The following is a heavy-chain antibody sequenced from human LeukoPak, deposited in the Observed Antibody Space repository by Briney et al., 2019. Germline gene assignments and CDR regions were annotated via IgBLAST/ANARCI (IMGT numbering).Heavy chain of an antibody. CDR1: GYSVTNYW. J-gene: IGHJ4*02. CDR2: IYPGDSDT. CDR3: ARGSIMGATRNYLDY. D-gene: IGHD1-26*01. Sequence: GESLKISCKASGYSVTNYWIGWVRQMPGEGLEWMGIIYPGDSDTRYSPSFQGQVTISADKSISTAYLQWSNLKASDTAMYYCARGSIMGATRNYLDYWGQGTLVTVSS. V-gene: IGHV5-51*01.